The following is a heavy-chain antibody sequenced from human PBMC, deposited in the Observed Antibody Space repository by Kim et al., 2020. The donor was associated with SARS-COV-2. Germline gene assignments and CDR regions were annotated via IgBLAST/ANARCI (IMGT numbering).Heavy chain of an antibody. CDR3: ARDIYGDLYYYGMDV. J-gene: IGHJ6*02. D-gene: IGHD4-17*01. V-gene: IGHV3-11*01. Sequence: DSVKGRFTISRDNAKNSLYLQMNSLRAEDTAVYYCARDIYGDLYYYGMDVWGQGTTVTVSS.